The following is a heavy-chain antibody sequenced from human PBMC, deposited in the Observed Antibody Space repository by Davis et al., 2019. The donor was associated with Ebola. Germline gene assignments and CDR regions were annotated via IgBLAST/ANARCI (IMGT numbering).Heavy chain of an antibody. J-gene: IGHJ6*02. V-gene: IGHV3-30-3*01. CDR2: ISVDGPSE. CDR3: ARDHGGEIHHPIGYYYGLDV. D-gene: IGHD3-16*01. CDR1: GFIFNRYP. Sequence: PGGSLRLSCAASGFIFNRYPMHWFRQSPGKGLEWVAVISVDGPSEDYADSGKGRFIISRDNSKNTLYLQMNSLRAEDTAIYYCARDHGGEIHHPIGYYYGLDVGGQGTTVAVSS.